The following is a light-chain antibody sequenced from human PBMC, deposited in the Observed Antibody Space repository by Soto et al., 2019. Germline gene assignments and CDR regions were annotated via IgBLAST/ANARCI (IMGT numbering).Light chain of an antibody. CDR3: SSYKSSSTLPYV. J-gene: IGLJ1*01. CDR2: DVN. CDR1: SSDVGDYNL. Sequence: QSVLTQPASVSGSPGQSITISCTGTSSDVGDYNLVSWYQQYPDKAPKLMIFDVNTRPSGVSNRFSGSKSGNTASLTISGLQAEDEADYYCSSYKSSSTLPYVFGTGTKLTVL. V-gene: IGLV2-14*01.